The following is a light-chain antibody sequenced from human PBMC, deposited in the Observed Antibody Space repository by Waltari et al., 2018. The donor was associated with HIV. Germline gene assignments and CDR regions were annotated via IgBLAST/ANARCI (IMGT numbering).Light chain of an antibody. CDR2: EVT. CDR1: SSDVGSYNL. J-gene: IGLJ2*01. CDR3: CSYAGSSTLV. Sequence: QSALTQPASVSGSPGQSITISCPGTSSDVGSYNLVSWFQQHPGKAPKLIIYEVTERPSGVSNRFSGSKSGNAAYLTIPGLQAEDEADYYCCSYAGSSTLVFGGGTKLTVL. V-gene: IGLV2-23*02.